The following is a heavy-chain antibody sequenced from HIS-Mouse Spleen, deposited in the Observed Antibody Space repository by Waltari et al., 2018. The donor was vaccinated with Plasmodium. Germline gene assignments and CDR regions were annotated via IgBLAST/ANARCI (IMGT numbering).Heavy chain of an antibody. CDR2: INHSGST. J-gene: IGHJ4*02. D-gene: IGHD5-12*01. CDR3: ARGPGDIVATTFDY. CDR1: GGSFSGYY. Sequence: QVQLQQWGAGLLKPSETLSLTCAVYGGSFSGYYWSWIRQPPGKGLEWIGEINHSGSTNYKPSLKSRVTISVDTSKNQFSLKLSSVTAADTAVYYCARGPGDIVATTFDYWGQGTLVTVSS. V-gene: IGHV4-34*01.